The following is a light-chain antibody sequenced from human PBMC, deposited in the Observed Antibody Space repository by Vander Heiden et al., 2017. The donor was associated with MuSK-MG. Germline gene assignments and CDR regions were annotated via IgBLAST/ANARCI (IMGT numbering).Light chain of an antibody. CDR3: QQRSNWALT. CDR1: QSGSSY. Sequence: EILLTQSPATLSLSPGERATLSCRASQSGSSYLAWFQQNPGQAPRILIHDEYSGSGTDFTLTISSLEPEDFAVYYCQQRSNWALTFGGGTKVEIK. J-gene: IGKJ4*01. CDR2: DE. V-gene: IGKV3-11*01.